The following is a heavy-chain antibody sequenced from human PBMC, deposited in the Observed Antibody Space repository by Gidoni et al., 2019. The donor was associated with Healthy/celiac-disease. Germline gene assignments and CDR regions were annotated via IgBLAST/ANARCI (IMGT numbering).Heavy chain of an antibody. J-gene: IGHJ3*02. Sequence: QLQLQESGPGLVKPSETLSLTCTVSGGSISSSSYYWGWIRQPPGKGLEWIGSIYYSGSTYYNPSLKSRVTISVDTSKNQFSLKLSSVTAADTAVYYCARGATVTFDAFDIWGQGTMVTVSS. D-gene: IGHD4-17*01. CDR3: ARGATVTFDAFDI. V-gene: IGHV4-39*07. CDR1: GGSISSSSYY. CDR2: IYYSGST.